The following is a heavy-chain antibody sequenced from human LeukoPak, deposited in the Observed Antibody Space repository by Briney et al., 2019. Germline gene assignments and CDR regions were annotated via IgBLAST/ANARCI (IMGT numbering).Heavy chain of an antibody. D-gene: IGHD4-23*01. CDR1: CGSIYNQY. CDR2: IYYSGST. Sequence: SGALALLCCGPCGSIYNQYWGWIRRPPGEGAEGVGYIYYSGSTNYNPSLKSRVTISVDTSKNQFSLKLSSVTAADTAVYYCARGAVVNATIDYWGQGTLVTVSS. V-gene: IGHV4-59*11. CDR3: ARGAVVNATIDY. J-gene: IGHJ4*02.